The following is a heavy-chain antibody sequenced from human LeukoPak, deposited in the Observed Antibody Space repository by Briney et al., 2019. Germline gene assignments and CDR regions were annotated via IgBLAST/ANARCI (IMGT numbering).Heavy chain of an antibody. Sequence: PGGSLRLSCAASGFTFSSYAMHWVRQAPGKGLEWVAVISYDGSNKYYADSVKGRFTISRDNSKNTLYLQINSLRPEDTAIYYCARDFTGRYTIDYWGQGTLVTVSS. CDR1: GFTFSSYA. CDR3: ARDFTGRYTIDY. D-gene: IGHD3-9*01. V-gene: IGHV3-30-3*01. J-gene: IGHJ4*02. CDR2: ISYDGSNK.